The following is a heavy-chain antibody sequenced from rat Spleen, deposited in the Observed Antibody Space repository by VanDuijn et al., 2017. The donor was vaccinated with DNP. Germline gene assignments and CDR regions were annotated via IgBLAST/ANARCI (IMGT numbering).Heavy chain of an antibody. J-gene: IGHJ4*01. D-gene: IGHD1-9*01. CDR2: VSYDGSST. Sequence: EVQLVESDGGLVQPGRSLKLSCAASGFTFSDYYMAWVRQAPTKGLEWVATVSYDGSSTYYRDSVKGRFTISRDNAKSTLYLQMDSLRSEDTATYYCAKWYYGYTPGVMDAWGQGASVTVSS. CDR1: GFTFSDYY. V-gene: IGHV5-29*01. CDR3: AKWYYGYTPGVMDA.